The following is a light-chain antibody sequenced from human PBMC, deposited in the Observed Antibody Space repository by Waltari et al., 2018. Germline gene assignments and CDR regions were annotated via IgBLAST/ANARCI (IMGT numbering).Light chain of an antibody. Sequence: EIVMTQFPATLSVSPGERATLSCRASQSVSSNLAWYQQKPGQAPRLLIYGASTRATGIPARFSGSGSGTEFTLTISSMQSEDFAVYYCQQYNNWPPWTFGQGTKVEIK. J-gene: IGKJ1*01. V-gene: IGKV3-15*01. CDR1: QSVSSN. CDR2: GAS. CDR3: QQYNNWPPWT.